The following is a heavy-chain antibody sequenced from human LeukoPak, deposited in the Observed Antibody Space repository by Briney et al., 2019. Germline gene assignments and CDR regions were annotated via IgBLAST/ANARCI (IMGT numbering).Heavy chain of an antibody. Sequence: KPSETLSLTCTVSGGSISSSSYYWGWIRQPPGKGLEWIGSIYYSGSTYYNPSLKSRVTISVDTSKNQFSLKLSSVTAADTAVYYCARHTDGSLHYYYYMDVWGKGTTVTVSS. J-gene: IGHJ6*03. V-gene: IGHV4-39*01. CDR2: IYYSGST. CDR1: GGSISSSSYY. CDR3: ARHTDGSLHYYYYMDV.